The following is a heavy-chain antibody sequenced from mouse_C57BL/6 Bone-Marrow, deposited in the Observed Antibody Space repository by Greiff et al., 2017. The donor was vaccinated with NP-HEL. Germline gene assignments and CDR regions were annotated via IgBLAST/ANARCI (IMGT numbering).Heavy chain of an antibody. J-gene: IGHJ4*01. CDR3: AIWRRGYAMDY. CDR2: IHPSDSDT. V-gene: IGHV1-74*01. Sequence: QVQLKQLGAELVKPGASVKVSSKAPGTTLTSYWMHGVKQRPGQGLEWMGRIHPSDSDTNYNQKFKGKATLTVDKSSSTAYMQLSSLTSEDSAVYYCAIWRRGYAMDYWGQGTSVTVSS. CDR1: GTTLTSYW.